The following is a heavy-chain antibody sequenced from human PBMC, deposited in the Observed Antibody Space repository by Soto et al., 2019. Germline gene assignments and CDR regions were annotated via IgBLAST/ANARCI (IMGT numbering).Heavy chain of an antibody. CDR3: AKDHTAMLVNYYWFFDL. D-gene: IGHD5-18*01. J-gene: IGHJ2*01. Sequence: VQLVESGGGVVQPGRSLRLSCAASRFTFSSYAMHWVRQAPGEGLEWVAVISYDGSNKYYADSVKGRFTISRDNSKNTLYLQMNSLRAEDTAVYYCAKDHTAMLVNYYWFFDLWGRGTLVTVSS. CDR1: RFTFSSYA. V-gene: IGHV3-30*18. CDR2: ISYDGSNK.